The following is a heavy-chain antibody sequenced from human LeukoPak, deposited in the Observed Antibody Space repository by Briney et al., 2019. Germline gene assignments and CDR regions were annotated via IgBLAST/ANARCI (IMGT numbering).Heavy chain of an antibody. Sequence: GGSLRLSCAASGFTFSSFGMHWVRQAPGKGLEWVAVIWNDGSHEYYADSEKGRFTISRDSSKNTLYLQINSLRAEDTAVYYCARGSKISRFLEWLALIDYWGQGTLVTVSS. V-gene: IGHV3-33*01. CDR2: IWNDGSHE. J-gene: IGHJ4*02. D-gene: IGHD3-3*01. CDR1: GFTFSSFG. CDR3: ARGSKISRFLEWLALIDY.